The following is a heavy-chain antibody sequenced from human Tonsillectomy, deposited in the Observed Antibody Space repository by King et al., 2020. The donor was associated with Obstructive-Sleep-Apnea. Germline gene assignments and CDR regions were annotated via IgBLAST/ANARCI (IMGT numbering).Heavy chain of an antibody. CDR1: GFSLSNARMG. Sequence: TLKESGPVPVKPTETLTLTCTVSGFSLSNARMGVSLIRQPPGKALEWLAHIFSNDEKSYSTSLKIRLPIAKDTSKSQVGLTMTNMDPVDTATYYCARIRDSSGYYSSWGQGTLVTVSS. J-gene: IGHJ5*02. V-gene: IGHV2-26*01. CDR2: IFSNDEK. CDR3: ARIRDSSGYYSS. D-gene: IGHD3-22*01.